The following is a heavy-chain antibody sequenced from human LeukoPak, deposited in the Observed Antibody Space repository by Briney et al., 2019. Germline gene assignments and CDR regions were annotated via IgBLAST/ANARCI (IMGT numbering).Heavy chain of an antibody. J-gene: IGHJ4*02. CDR3: ARGRGLLWFGELLNFDY. V-gene: IGHV3-21*01. CDR2: ISSSSSYI. Sequence: PGGSLRLSCAASGFTFSSYSMNWVRQAPGKGLEWVSSISSSSSYIYYADSVKGRFTISRDNAKNSLYLQMNSLRAEDTAVYYCARGRGLLWFGELLNFDYWGQGTLVTVSS. CDR1: GFTFSSYS. D-gene: IGHD3-10*01.